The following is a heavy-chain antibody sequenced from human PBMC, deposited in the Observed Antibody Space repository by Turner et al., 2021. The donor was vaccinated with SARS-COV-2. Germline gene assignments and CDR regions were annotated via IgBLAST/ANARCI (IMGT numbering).Heavy chain of an antibody. CDR2: ISSSSTYI. V-gene: IGHV3-21*01. J-gene: IGHJ4*02. Sequence: EVQLVESGGGLVKPGRSLRLPCAASGFTFSSYNLNWVRQAPGKGLEWVSSISSSSTYIYYADSVKGRFTISRDNAKNSLYLQMNSLRAEDTAVYYCAPDCSSATYRDYWGQGTLVTVSS. CDR3: APDCSSATYRDY. CDR1: GFTFSSYN. D-gene: IGHD2-2*01.